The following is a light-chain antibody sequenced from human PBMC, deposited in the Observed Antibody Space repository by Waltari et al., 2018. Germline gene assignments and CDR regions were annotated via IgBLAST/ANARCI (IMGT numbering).Light chain of an antibody. J-gene: IGKJ4*01. CDR3: QQYGSSPLT. V-gene: IGKV3-20*01. CDR2: GAS. Sequence: EIVLTQSSGTQSLSPGERATLSCRASQSVSSSYLAWYQQKPGQAPRLLIYGASSRATGIPDRFSGSGSGTDFTLTISRLEPEDFAVYYCQQYGSSPLTFGGGTKVEIK. CDR1: QSVSSSY.